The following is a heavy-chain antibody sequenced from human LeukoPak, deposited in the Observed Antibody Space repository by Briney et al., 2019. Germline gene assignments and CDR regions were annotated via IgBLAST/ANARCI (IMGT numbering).Heavy chain of an antibody. CDR3: ARVVGATGSSDY. J-gene: IGHJ4*02. V-gene: IGHV4-59*01. CDR2: IYYIGST. Sequence: SETLSLTCTVSGGFISSDYWSWIRQPPGKGLEWLGYIYYIGSTNYNPSLKSRITISVDTSKSHFSLKLSSVTAADTAVYYCARVVGATGSSDYWGQGTLVTVSS. D-gene: IGHD1-26*01. CDR1: GGFISSDY.